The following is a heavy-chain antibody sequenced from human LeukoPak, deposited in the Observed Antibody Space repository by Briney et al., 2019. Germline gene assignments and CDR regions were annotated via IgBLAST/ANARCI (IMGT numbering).Heavy chain of an antibody. V-gene: IGHV4-34*01. D-gene: IGHD3-3*01. CDR1: GGSVSDFY. CDR2: ISHSGGI. J-gene: IGHJ4*02. Sequence: SETLSLTCAAYGGSVSDFYWNWIRQPPGKGLEWIGQISHSGGINYNPSLQSRVTLSVDTSNNHFSLRLTPVTAADTAVYYCVRGYSEYWSDWGQGSLVTVSS. CDR3: VRGYSEYWSD.